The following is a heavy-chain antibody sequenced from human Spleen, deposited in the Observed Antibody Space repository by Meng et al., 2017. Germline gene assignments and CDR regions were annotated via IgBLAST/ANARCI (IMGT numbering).Heavy chain of an antibody. CDR3: ATRGNPYLNC. Sequence: VPFVAEVKEPGASVKVSCEASGYTLSSDGFSWVRQAPGQGLEWLGWINTYNGKTDYAQKFQGRITMTTDTFTSTAYMELRNLRSDDTAVYYCATRGNPYLNCWGQGTLVTVSS. J-gene: IGHJ4*02. CDR2: INTYNGKT. CDR1: GYTLSSDG. V-gene: IGHV1-18*01.